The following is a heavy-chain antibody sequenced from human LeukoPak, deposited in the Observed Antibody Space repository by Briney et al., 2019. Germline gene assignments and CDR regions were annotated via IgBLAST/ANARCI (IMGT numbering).Heavy chain of an antibody. CDR1: GFTFGNAW. Sequence: GGSLRLSCAASGFTFGNAWMSWVRQAPGKGLEWVGRIKSKTDGGTTDYAAPVKGRFTISRDDSKNTLYLQMNSLETEDTAVYYCTTEVGYCSSTSCYSFDYWGQGTLVTVSS. J-gene: IGHJ4*02. V-gene: IGHV3-15*01. D-gene: IGHD2-2*02. CDR2: IKSKTDGGTT. CDR3: TTEVGYCSSTSCYSFDY.